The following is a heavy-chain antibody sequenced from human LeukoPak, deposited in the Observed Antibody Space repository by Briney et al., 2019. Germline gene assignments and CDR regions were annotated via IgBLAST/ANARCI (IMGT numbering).Heavy chain of an antibody. J-gene: IGHJ4*02. CDR2: IYHSGST. V-gene: IGHV4-30-2*01. CDR1: GGSISSGGYY. CDR3: ARGGSSGWYDTVFDY. Sequence: TSSETLPLTCTVSGGSISSGGYYWSWIRQPPGKGLEWIGYIYHSGSTYYNPSLKSRVTISVDRSKNQFSLKLSSVTAADTAVYYCARGGSSGWYDTVFDYWGQGTLVTVSS. D-gene: IGHD6-19*01.